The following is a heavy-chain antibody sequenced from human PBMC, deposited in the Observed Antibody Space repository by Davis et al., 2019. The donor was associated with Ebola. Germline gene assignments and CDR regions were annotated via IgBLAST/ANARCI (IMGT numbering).Heavy chain of an antibody. CDR3: ARDSDWFGELLWIHFDY. CDR1: GFTFSSYW. J-gene: IGHJ4*02. CDR2: IKQDGSEK. V-gene: IGHV3-7*01. Sequence: GESLKISCAASGFTFSSYWMSWVRQAPGKGLEWVANIKQDGSEKYYVDSVKGRFTISRDNAKNSLYLQMNSLRAEDTAVYYCARDSDWFGELLWIHFDYWGQGTLVTVSS. D-gene: IGHD3-10*01.